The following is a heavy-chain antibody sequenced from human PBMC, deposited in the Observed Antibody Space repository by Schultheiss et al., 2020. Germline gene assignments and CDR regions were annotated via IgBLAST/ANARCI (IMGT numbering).Heavy chain of an antibody. CDR2: INHSGST. CDR3: ARATGGLRFLEWLPPYYFDY. V-gene: IGHV4-34*01. CDR1: GGSFSGYY. Sequence: SQTLSLTCAVYGGSFSGYYWSWIRQPPGKGLEWIGEINHSGSTNYNPSLKSRVTISVDTSKNQFSLKLSSVTAADTAVYYCARATGGLRFLEWLPPYYFDYWGQGTLVTGSS. J-gene: IGHJ4*02. D-gene: IGHD3-3*01.